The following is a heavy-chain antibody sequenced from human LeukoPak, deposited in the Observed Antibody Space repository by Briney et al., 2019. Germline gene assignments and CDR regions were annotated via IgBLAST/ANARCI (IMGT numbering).Heavy chain of an antibody. CDR3: ARGRIAVAGNDY. Sequence: SQTLSLTCTVSGGSISSGGYYWSWIRQHPGKGLEWIGYIYYSGSTYYNPSLKSRVTISVDTSKNQFSLKLSPVTAADTAVYYCARGRIAVAGNDYWGQGTLVTVSS. CDR2: IYYSGST. D-gene: IGHD6-19*01. V-gene: IGHV4-31*03. J-gene: IGHJ4*02. CDR1: GGSISSGGYY.